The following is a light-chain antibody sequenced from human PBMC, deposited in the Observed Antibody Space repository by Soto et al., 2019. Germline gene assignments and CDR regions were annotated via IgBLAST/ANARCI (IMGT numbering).Light chain of an antibody. J-gene: IGLJ7*01. CDR1: NSNIGSNT. V-gene: IGLV1-44*01. Sequence: QSVLTQPPSASGTPGQKVTISCSGSNSNIGSNTVSWFQQLPGRAPKLLLYNNIYRPPSVPDRFSGSKSGTSVSLAISGLQSEDEADYYCAAWDDSLDGHVVFGGGTQLTVL. CDR3: AAWDDSLDGHVV. CDR2: NNI.